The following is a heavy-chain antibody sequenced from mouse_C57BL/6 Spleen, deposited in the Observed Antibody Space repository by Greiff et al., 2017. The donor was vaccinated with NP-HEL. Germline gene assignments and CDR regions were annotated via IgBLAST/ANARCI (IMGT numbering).Heavy chain of an antibody. Sequence: QVQLQQPGAELVKPGASVKLSCKASGYTFTSYWMHWVKQRPGQGLEWIGMIHPNSGSTNYNEKFKSKATLTVDKSSSTAYMQLSSLTSEDSAVYNCAKVYYSNSYAMDYWGQGTSVTVSS. D-gene: IGHD2-5*01. CDR2: IHPNSGST. CDR3: AKVYYSNSYAMDY. CDR1: GYTFTSYW. V-gene: IGHV1-64*01. J-gene: IGHJ4*01.